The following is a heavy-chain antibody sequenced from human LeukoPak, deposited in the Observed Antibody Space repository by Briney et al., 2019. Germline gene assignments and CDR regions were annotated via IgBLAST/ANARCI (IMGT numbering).Heavy chain of an antibody. J-gene: IGHJ4*02. CDR1: GGSISSYY. CDR2: IYYSGST. V-gene: IGHV4-59*01. Sequence: SETLSLTCTVSGGSISSYYWSWIRQPPGKGLEWIGYIYYSGSTNYNPSLKSRVTISVDTSKNQFSLKLSSVTAADTAVYYCARGPARWAVAGNYFDYWGQGTLVTVSS. D-gene: IGHD6-19*01. CDR3: ARGPARWAVAGNYFDY.